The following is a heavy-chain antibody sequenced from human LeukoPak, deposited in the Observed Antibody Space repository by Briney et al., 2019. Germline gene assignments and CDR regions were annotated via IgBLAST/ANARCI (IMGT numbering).Heavy chain of an antibody. CDR1: SGSISSYY. J-gene: IGHJ4*02. D-gene: IGHD2-15*01. Sequence: SETLSLTCTVCSGSISSYYWIWLRQPPGKGLEWSGYINYSGSTNDNPSLKSRIIISVDTSKNQFSLKLSSRTDADTAVYYCARAGYCSGGSCYSGMDFDYWGQGTLVTVSS. CDR2: INYSGST. V-gene: IGHV4-59*01. CDR3: ARAGYCSGGSCYSGMDFDY.